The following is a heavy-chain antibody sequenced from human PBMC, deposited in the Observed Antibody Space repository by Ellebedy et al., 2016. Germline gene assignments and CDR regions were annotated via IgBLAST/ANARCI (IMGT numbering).Heavy chain of an antibody. CDR3: TAGAQGSGSHDY. Sequence: GGSLRLSCAASGVTFSDGVMDWVRQVPGKGLEWLARSRNKASGYTTEYAASVKGRFAISRDDSKNSLYLQMNSLKTEDTAVYYCTAGAQGSGSHDYWGQGTLVTVSS. D-gene: IGHD2-15*01. CDR2: SRNKASGYTT. CDR1: GVTFSDGV. J-gene: IGHJ4*02. V-gene: IGHV3-72*01.